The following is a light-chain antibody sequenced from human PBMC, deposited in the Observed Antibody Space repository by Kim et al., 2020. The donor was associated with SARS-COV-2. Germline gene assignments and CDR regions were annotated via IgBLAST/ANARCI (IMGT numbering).Light chain of an antibody. Sequence: QPVLTQPSSLSASPGASASLTCTLNSGINIDSHKIYWYQQKPGSPPQFLLRYKSDSRNQQGSGVPSRFSGSKDGSANAGILVISGLQSEDEADYYCMIWHNSAVVFGGGTQLTVL. CDR1: SGINIDSHK. V-gene: IGLV5-45*03. J-gene: IGLJ2*01. CDR3: MIWHNSAVV. CDR2: YKSDSRN.